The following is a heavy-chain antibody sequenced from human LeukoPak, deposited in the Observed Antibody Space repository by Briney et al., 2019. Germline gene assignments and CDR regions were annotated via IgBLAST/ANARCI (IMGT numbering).Heavy chain of an antibody. J-gene: IGHJ2*01. Sequence: SETLSLTCAVSGGSISSSNWWSWVRQPPGKGLEWIGEIYHSGSTNYNPSLKSRVTISVDKSKNQFSLKLSSVTAADTAVYYCARAPLSPSNYDILTGPPPLFDLWGRGTLVTVSS. D-gene: IGHD3-9*01. CDR3: ARAPLSPSNYDILTGPPPLFDL. CDR1: GGSISSSNW. CDR2: IYHSGST. V-gene: IGHV4-4*02.